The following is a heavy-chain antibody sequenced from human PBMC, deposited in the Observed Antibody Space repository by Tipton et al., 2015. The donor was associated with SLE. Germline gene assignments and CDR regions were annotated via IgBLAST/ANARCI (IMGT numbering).Heavy chain of an antibody. V-gene: IGHV3-21*01. D-gene: IGHD3-22*01. CDR1: GFTFSSYS. Sequence: SLRLSCAASGFTFSSYSMNWVRQAPGKGLEWVSSISSSSSYIYYADSVKGRFTISRDNAKNSLYLQMNSLRAEDTAVYYCAGGLLIRYAFDIWGQGTMVTVSS. CDR2: ISSSSSYI. CDR3: AGGLLIRYAFDI. J-gene: IGHJ3*02.